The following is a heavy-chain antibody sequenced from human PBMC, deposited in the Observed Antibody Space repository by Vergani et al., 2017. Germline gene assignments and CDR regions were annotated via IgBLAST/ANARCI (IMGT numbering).Heavy chain of an antibody. CDR2: ISSSSSYT. V-gene: IGHV3-11*06. J-gene: IGHJ6*03. CDR1: GFTVSDYY. CDR3: ARVGVDDYYYYYMDV. D-gene: IGHD3-16*01. Sequence: VQLVESGGGLVQPGGSLRLSCAASGFTVSDYYMSWIRQAPGKGLEWVSYISSSSSYTNYADSVKGRFTISRDNAKNSLYLQMNSLRAEDTAVYYCARVGVDDYYYYYMDVWGKGTTVTVSS.